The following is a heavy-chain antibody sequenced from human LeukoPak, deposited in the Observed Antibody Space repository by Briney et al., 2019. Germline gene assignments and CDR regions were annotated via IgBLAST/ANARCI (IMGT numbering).Heavy chain of an antibody. D-gene: IGHD6-13*01. CDR3: ARDSHSSSWYSEFDY. V-gene: IGHV3-21*01. J-gene: IGHJ4*02. Sequence: GGSLRLSCAASGFAFISYSINWVRQAPGKGLEWVSSTSSGSDYIYYADSMKGRFSTSRDNAKNSLYLQMNSLRVEDTAVYYCARDSHSSSWYSEFDYWGQGTLVTVSS. CDR2: TSSGSDYI. CDR1: GFAFISYS.